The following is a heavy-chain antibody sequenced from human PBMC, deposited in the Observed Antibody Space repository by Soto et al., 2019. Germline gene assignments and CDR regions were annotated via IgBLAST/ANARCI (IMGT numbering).Heavy chain of an antibody. CDR1: GFTFSSHG. CDR2: ISYDGSSK. CDR3: AKDRQWLALLDY. J-gene: IGHJ4*02. V-gene: IGHV3-30*18. D-gene: IGHD6-19*01. Sequence: QVQLVESGGGVVQPGRSLRLSCAASGFTFSSHGMHWVRQAPGKGLEWVAVISYDGSSKYYGESVKGRFTISRDNSKNTLYLQMNSLRAEDTAVYYCAKDRQWLALLDYWGQGTLVTVSS.